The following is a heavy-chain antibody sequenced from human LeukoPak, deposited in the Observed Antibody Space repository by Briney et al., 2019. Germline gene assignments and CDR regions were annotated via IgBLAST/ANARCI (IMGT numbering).Heavy chain of an antibody. CDR1: GFSVSSYG. CDR3: AKDREMATIYFDW. J-gene: IGHJ4*02. D-gene: IGHD5-24*01. V-gene: IGHV3-30*02. CDR2: IRYDGSHK. Sequence: GGSLRLSCAASGFSVSSYGMHWVRQAPGKGLEWVAFIRYDGSHKDYADSVQGRFTISRDISKNTLYLQMNSLRAEDTAVYYCAKDREMATIYFDWWGQGTLVTVSS.